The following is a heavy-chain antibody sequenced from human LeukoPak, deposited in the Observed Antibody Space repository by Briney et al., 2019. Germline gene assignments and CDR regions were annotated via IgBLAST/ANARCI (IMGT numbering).Heavy chain of an antibody. CDR3: ARGDCGGGCYSIENFDY. D-gene: IGHD2-15*01. CDR2: ISYDGSNK. Sequence: GRSLRLSCAASGFTFSSYAMHWVRQAPGKGLEWVAVISYDGSNKYYADSVKGRFTISRDNSKNTLYLQMNSLRAEDTAVYYCARGDCGGGCYSIENFDYWGQGTLVTVSS. J-gene: IGHJ4*02. V-gene: IGHV3-30-3*01. CDR1: GFTFSSYA.